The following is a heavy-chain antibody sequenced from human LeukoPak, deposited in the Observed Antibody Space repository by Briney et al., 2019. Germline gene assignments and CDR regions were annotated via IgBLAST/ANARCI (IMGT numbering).Heavy chain of an antibody. V-gene: IGHV5-51*01. CDR1: GYSFTTYW. CDR3: ARRRTVAGPVDY. CDR2: IYPGDSDT. Sequence: GESLKISCKGSGYSFTTYWIGWVRQMPGKGLEWMGIIYPGDSDTRYSPSFQGQVTISADKSISTAYLQWSSLKASDTATYYCARRRTVAGPVDYWGQGTLITVSS. D-gene: IGHD6-19*01. J-gene: IGHJ4*02.